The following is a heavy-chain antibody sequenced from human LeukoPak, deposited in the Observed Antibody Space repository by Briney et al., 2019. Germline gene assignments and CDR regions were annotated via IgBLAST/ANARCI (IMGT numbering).Heavy chain of an antibody. V-gene: IGHV4-59*01. CDR2: IYYSGST. D-gene: IGHD3-10*01. CDR1: GVSISSYY. CDR3: ARDHSPYGSGSYYFDY. Sequence: PSETLSLTCTVSGVSISSYYWSWVRQPPGKGLEWVGDIYYSGSTNYNPSLKSRVTISVDTSKNQFSLKLSSVPAADTAVYYCARDHSPYGSGSYYFDYWGQGTLVTVSS. J-gene: IGHJ4*02.